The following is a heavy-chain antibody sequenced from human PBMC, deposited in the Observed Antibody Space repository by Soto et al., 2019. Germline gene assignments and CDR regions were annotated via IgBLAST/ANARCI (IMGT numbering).Heavy chain of an antibody. CDR2: IYISGSS. Sequence: QVQLQESGPGLVKPSETLSLTCTVSGGSINRHFWSWIRQPAGKGLEWIGRIYISGSSNYNPSLNSRITNAVDTSKNQFSLRLSSVTAADTAVYYCARDSRSGGTFDYGGPGTLVTVSS. D-gene: IGHD6-25*01. CDR3: ARDSRSGGTFDY. V-gene: IGHV4-4*07. CDR1: GGSINRHF. J-gene: IGHJ4*02.